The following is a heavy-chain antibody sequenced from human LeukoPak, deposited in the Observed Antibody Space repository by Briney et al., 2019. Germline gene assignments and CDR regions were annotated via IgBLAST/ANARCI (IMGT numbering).Heavy chain of an antibody. D-gene: IGHD3-10*01. CDR2: IYYSGST. CDR1: GGSISSYY. CDR3: ARGAPRVLDY. J-gene: IGHJ4*02. Sequence: PSETLSLTCTVSGGSISSYYWSWIRQPPGKGLEWIGYIYYSGSTNYNPSLKSRVTMSVDTSKNQFSLKLSSVTAANTAVYYCARGAPRVLDYWGQGTLVTVSS. V-gene: IGHV4-59*01.